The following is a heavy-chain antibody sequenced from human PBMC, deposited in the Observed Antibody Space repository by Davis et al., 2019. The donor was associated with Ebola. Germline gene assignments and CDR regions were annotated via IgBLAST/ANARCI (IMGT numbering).Heavy chain of an antibody. V-gene: IGHV3-15*01. CDR2: IKSKIDGGTT. J-gene: IGHJ6*03. D-gene: IGHD3-3*01. CDR1: GFIFTNAW. CDR3: ATGTIPVPGWGNYYYYYMDV. Sequence: GESLKISCVASGFIFTNAWMGWVRQAPGKGLEWVGHIKSKIDGGTTDYAAPVKGRFTISKDDSENTLYLQMNSLKIEDTAVYYCATGTIPVPGWGNYYYYYMDVWGRGTTVAVTS.